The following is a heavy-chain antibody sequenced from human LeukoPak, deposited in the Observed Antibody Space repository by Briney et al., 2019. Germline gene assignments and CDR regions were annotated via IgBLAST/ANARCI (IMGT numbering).Heavy chain of an antibody. CDR3: ARDSDYGDHDY. Sequence: GGSLRLSCAASGFTFSSYSMNWVRQAPGKGLEWVPSISSSSSYIYYADSVKGRFTISRDNAKNSLYLQMNSLRAEDTAVYYCARDSDYGDHDYWGQGTLVTVSS. CDR1: GFTFSSYS. CDR2: ISSSSSYI. D-gene: IGHD4-17*01. J-gene: IGHJ4*02. V-gene: IGHV3-21*01.